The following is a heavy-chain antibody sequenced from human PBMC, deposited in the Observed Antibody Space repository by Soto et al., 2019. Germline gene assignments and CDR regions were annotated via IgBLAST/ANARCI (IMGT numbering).Heavy chain of an antibody. CDR2: ISSSSSSI. D-gene: IGHD3-22*01. Sequence: GGSLRLSCAASGFTFGSYAVSWVRQAPGKGLEWVSAISSSSSSIYYADSVKGRFTISRDNAKNSLYLQMNSLRDEDTAVYYCAADYYASSTYYEHDFWGQGTLVTVSS. CDR3: AADYYASSTYYEHDF. J-gene: IGHJ4*02. CDR1: GFTFGSYA. V-gene: IGHV3-48*02.